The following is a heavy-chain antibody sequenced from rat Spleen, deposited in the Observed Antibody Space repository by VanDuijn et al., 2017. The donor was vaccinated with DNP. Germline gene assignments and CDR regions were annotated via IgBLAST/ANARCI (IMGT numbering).Heavy chain of an antibody. Sequence: EVQLVESGGDLVQPGRSLKLSCAASGFTFSNSGMHWIRQAPRKGLEWVAYMRYEGGTTYHGDSVKGRFTISRDNAKSSLYLQMDSLRSEDTATYYCTTDAAYWGQGTLVTVSS. CDR1: GFTFSNSG. V-gene: IGHV5-20*01. CDR2: MRYEGGTT. J-gene: IGHJ3*01. CDR3: TTDAAY.